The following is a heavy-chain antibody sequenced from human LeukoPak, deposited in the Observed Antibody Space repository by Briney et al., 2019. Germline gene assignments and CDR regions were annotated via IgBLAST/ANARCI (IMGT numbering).Heavy chain of an antibody. D-gene: IGHD3-10*01. CDR2: ISGSGYTI. J-gene: IGHJ4*02. CDR3: ARERGVKPFDY. V-gene: IGHV3-11*01. Sequence: GGSLRLSCAASGFTFSDYYMSWIRQAPGKGLEWVSYISGSGYTIYYADSVKGRFTISRDNAKKSLYLQMNSLRAEDTAVYYCARERGVKPFDYWGQGTLVTVSS. CDR1: GFTFSDYY.